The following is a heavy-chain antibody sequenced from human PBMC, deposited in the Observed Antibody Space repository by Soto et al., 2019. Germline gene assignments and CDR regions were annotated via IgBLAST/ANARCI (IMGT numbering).Heavy chain of an antibody. J-gene: IGHJ6*02. CDR1: GYGFTDYT. V-gene: IGHV1-2*04. D-gene: IGHD4-17*01. CDR3: ARNCARPRSVSYYNGMDV. CDR2: INPKTGGT. Sequence: QVQLVQSGAEVKESGASVTVSCKPSGYGFTDYTIHWVRQAPGQGLEWMGWINPKTGGTEFAQKFQGWVTMARDTSSNTIYMEMQSLKSDDTAVYYCARNCARPRSVSYYNGMDVWGQGTTVIVSS.